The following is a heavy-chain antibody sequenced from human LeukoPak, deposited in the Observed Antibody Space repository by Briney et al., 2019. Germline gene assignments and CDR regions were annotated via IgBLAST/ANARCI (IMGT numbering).Heavy chain of an antibody. CDR2: IGTAGDT. J-gene: IGHJ4*02. CDR3: ARTRITPGVQGLQMRYFDY. V-gene: IGHV3-13*01. Sequence: GGSLRLSCVASGFSFSRSDMRWVRQVTGKGLEWVSGIGTAGDTFYPGSVKGRFTISRENGKNSLYLQMNSLRADDTAVYYCARTRITPGVQGLQMRYFDYWGQGTLVTVSS. CDR1: GFSFSRSD. D-gene: IGHD3-16*01.